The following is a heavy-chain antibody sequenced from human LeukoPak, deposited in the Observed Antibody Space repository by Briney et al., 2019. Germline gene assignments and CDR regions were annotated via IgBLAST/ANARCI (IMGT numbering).Heavy chain of an antibody. CDR2: IKQDGSEK. CDR3: ARGYGNYGY. CDR1: W. D-gene: IGHD4-11*01. J-gene: IGHJ4*02. V-gene: IGHV3-7*01. Sequence: WMXXXXXXXXXXLEWVANIKQDGSEKYYVDSVKGRFTISRDNAKNSLYLQMNSLRAEDTAVYYCARGYGNYGYWGQGTLVTVSS.